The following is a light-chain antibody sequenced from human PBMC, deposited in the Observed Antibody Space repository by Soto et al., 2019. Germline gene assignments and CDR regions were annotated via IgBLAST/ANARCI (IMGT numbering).Light chain of an antibody. CDR1: QSISTW. J-gene: IGKJ1*01. CDR2: KAS. Sequence: DIQMTQSPSTLSASVGDRVTITCRASQSISTWLAWYQQKPGKAPILLIYKASNLESGVPARLSCSGSGTEFTLTISSLQPDDFAAYYCQQYNSYPWTFGQGTKVEIK. CDR3: QQYNSYPWT. V-gene: IGKV1-5*03.